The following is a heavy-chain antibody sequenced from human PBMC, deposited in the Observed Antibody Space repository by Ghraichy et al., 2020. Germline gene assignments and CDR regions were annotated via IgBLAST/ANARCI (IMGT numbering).Heavy chain of an antibody. CDR1: GFTFSDYS. Sequence: GGFLRLSCTASGFTFSDYSMIWVRQAPGKGLEWVSSISRRSSPTYYADSVQGRFTISRDNAKNSVYLQMNSLRAEDTALYYCVRQVGDDSSNWFDPWGQGTLVTVSS. D-gene: IGHD5-18*01. V-gene: IGHV3-21*01. J-gene: IGHJ5*02. CDR2: ISRRSSPT. CDR3: VRQVGDDSSNWFDP.